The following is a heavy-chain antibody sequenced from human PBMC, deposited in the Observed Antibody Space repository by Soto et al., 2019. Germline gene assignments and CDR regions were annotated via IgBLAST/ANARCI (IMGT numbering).Heavy chain of an antibody. CDR1: GGSISSYY. V-gene: IGHV4-4*07. CDR2: IYTSGST. CDR3: ARDRSGYDILTGYYKAPAVCWFDP. J-gene: IGHJ5*02. D-gene: IGHD3-9*01. Sequence: SETLSLTCTVSGGSISSYYWSWIRQPAGKGLEWIGRIYTSGSTNYNPSLKSRVTMSVDTSKNQFSLKLSSVTAADTAVYYCARDRSGYDILTGYYKAPAVCWFDPWGQGTLVTVSS.